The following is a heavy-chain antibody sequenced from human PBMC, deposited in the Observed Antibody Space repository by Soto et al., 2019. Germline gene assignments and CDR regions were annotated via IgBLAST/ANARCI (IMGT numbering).Heavy chain of an antibody. J-gene: IGHJ6*02. V-gene: IGHV1-69*06. CDR2: IIPVFGTP. Sequence: QVQLVQSGAEVKKPGSSVKVSCQTSGGTFTTSTISWVRQAPGQGLEWMGGIIPVFGTPSYAQKFQGRVTMIADKSSSTAYMELRNLRSEDTAMYYCGREPYVSYYGVDVWGQGTTVIVSS. CDR1: GGTFTTST. CDR3: GREPYVSYYGVDV. D-gene: IGHD3-10*02.